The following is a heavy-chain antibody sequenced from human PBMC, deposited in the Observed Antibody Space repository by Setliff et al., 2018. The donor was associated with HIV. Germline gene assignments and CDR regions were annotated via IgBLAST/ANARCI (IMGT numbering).Heavy chain of an antibody. V-gene: IGHV4-4*09. J-gene: IGHJ4*02. D-gene: IGHD3-22*01. Sequence: KTSETLSLTCTVSGGSISSYYWSWIRQPPGKGLEWIGHIYTSGSTNYNPSLKSRVTISVDTSKNQFSLKLSSVTAADTAVYYCARGLSFYDPGGFDYWGQGTLVTVSS. CDR2: IYTSGST. CDR1: GGSISSYY. CDR3: ARGLSFYDPGGFDY.